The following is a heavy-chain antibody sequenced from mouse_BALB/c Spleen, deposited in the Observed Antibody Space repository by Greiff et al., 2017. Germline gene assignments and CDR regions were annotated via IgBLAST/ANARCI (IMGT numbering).Heavy chain of an antibody. CDR3: ARGGGYAMDY. J-gene: IGHJ4*01. CDR1: GFTFSSFG. V-gene: IGHV5-17*02. Sequence: EVNVVESGGGLVQPGGSRKLSCAASGFTFSSFGMHWVRQAPEKGLEWVAYISSGSSTIYYADTVKGRFTISRDNPKNTLFLQMTSLRSEDTAMYYCARGGGYAMDYWGQGTSVTVSS. CDR2: ISSGSSTI.